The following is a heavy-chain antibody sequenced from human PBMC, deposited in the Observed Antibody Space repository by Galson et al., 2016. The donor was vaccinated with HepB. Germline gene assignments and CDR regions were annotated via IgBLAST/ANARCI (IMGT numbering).Heavy chain of an antibody. Sequence: SLRLSCAASGFTFSNYAMSWVRQAPGKGLEWVSRIDGPTPNTHYADSVRGRFSIYRDNSRDTLYLLMDSLTAEDSAIYYCTTWLSHHFDYWGQGTRVTVSS. V-gene: IGHV3-23*01. CDR3: TTWLSHHFDY. J-gene: IGHJ4*02. CDR2: IDGPTPNT. D-gene: IGHD6-19*01. CDR1: GFTFSNYA.